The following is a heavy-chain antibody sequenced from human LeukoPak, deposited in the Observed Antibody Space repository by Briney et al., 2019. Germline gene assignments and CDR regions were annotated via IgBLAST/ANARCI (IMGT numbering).Heavy chain of an antibody. CDR3: AKVYCSSTSCYKSPFDY. J-gene: IGHJ4*02. CDR2: ISWNSGSI. D-gene: IGHD2-2*02. V-gene: IGHV3-9*01. CDR1: GFTFDDYA. Sequence: PGRSLRLSCAASGFTFDDYAMHWVRQAPGKGLEGVSGISWNSGSIGYADSVKGRFTISRDNAKNSLYLQMNSLRAEDTALYYCAKVYCSSTSCYKSPFDYWGQGTLVTVSS.